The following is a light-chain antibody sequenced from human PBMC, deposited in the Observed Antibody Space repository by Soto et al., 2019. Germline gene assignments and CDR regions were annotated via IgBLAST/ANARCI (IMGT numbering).Light chain of an antibody. J-gene: IGKJ3*01. Sequence: EIVLTQSPGTLSLSPGERATLSCSASQSVSSSYLAWYQQKPGQAPRLLIYGASSRATGIPDRFSGSGSGTDFTLTISILEPEDFAVYYCQQYGSSPIFPFGPGTKVDIK. CDR1: QSVSSSY. CDR2: GAS. V-gene: IGKV3-20*01. CDR3: QQYGSSPIFP.